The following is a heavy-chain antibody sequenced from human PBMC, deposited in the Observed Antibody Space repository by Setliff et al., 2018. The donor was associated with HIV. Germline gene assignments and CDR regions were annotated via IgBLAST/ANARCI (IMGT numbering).Heavy chain of an antibody. V-gene: IGHV1-18*01. Sequence: ASVKVSCKSSGYTFTSYGINWVRQAPGQGLEWMGWISAYNGDTHYAQKLQGRVTMTTDTSTTTAYMELRSLRSDDTAMYFCARKGQQLPIDYWGQGTLVTVSS. D-gene: IGHD6-13*01. CDR2: ISAYNGDT. CDR1: GYTFTSYG. J-gene: IGHJ4*02. CDR3: ARKGQQLPIDY.